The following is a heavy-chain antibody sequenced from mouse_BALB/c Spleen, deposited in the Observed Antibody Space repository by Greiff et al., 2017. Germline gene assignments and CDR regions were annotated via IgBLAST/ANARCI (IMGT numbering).Heavy chain of an antibody. CDR1: GYAFSSSW. J-gene: IGHJ4*01. V-gene: IGHV1-82*01. Sequence: QVQLHQSGPELVKPGASVKISCKASGYAFSSSWMNWVKQRPGQGLEWIGRIYPGDGDTNYNGKFKGKATLTADKSSSTAYMQLSSLTSVDSAVYFCARKGYGNYPSYAMDYWGQGTSVTVSS. CDR2: IYPGDGDT. D-gene: IGHD2-10*02. CDR3: ARKGYGNYPSYAMDY.